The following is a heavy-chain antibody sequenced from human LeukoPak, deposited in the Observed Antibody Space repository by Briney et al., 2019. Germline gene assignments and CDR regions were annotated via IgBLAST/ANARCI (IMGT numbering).Heavy chain of an antibody. D-gene: IGHD7-27*01. CDR2: FDPEDGET. CDR1: GYTLTELS. Sequence: ASVKVSCKVSGYTLTELSMHWVRQAPGKGLEWMGGFDPEDGETIYAQKFQGRVTMTEDTSTDTAYMELSSLRSEDTAVYYCASHPHNWGPLYYWGQGTLVTVSS. CDR3: ASHPHNWGPLYY. V-gene: IGHV1-24*01. J-gene: IGHJ4*02.